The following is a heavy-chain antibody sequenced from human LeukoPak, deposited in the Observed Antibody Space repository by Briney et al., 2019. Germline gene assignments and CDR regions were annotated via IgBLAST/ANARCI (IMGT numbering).Heavy chain of an antibody. CDR2: ITNGGGTT. Sequence: PGGSLRLSCAASGFTFGSYAMSWVRQTPGKSLEWVSIITNGGGTTYYADSVRGRFTISRDNSKNILYLQMNSLRAEDTAVYYCVKLSSGSGSKFGFDSWGQGTLVTVPS. D-gene: IGHD6-19*01. J-gene: IGHJ4*02. CDR1: GFTFGSYA. V-gene: IGHV3-23*01. CDR3: VKLSSGSGSKFGFDS.